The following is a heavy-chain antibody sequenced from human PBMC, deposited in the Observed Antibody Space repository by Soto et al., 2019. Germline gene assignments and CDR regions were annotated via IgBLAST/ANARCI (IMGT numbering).Heavy chain of an antibody. CDR1: GYSFTDYH. V-gene: IGHV1-2*04. J-gene: IGHJ6*02. CDR2: INPKSGGT. Sequence: ASVKVSCKASGYSFTDYHIHWVRQAPGQGLEWLGRINPKSGGTSTAQKFQGWVAMTTDTSISTASMELTRLTSDDTAIYYCARGDSTDCSNGVCSFFYNHDMDVWGQGTTVTVSS. CDR3: ARGDSTDCSNGVCSFFYNHDMDV. D-gene: IGHD2-8*01.